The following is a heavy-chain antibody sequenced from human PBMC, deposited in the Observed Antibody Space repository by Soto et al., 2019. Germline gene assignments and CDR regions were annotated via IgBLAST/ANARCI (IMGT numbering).Heavy chain of an antibody. Sequence: QVQLVQPGAEVKKPGASVKFSCKASGYIFTNFYIHWVRQAPGQGLEWIGIINPNGGSTNYAQNFQGRVTMTRDTSTSTVYMALGSLRSEDTAVYYCTRGLAPGDYWGQGTLITVSS. CDR2: INPNGGST. CDR3: TRGLAPGDY. V-gene: IGHV1-46*03. D-gene: IGHD6-6*01. J-gene: IGHJ4*02. CDR1: GYIFTNFY.